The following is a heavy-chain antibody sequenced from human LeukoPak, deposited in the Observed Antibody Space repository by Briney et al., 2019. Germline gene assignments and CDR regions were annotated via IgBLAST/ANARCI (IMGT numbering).Heavy chain of an antibody. CDR3: AGTRRYCSGGSCYNWFDP. V-gene: IGHV4-61*02. D-gene: IGHD2-15*01. CDR2: IYASGST. CDR1: GDSISSDTYY. J-gene: IGHJ5*02. Sequence: SETLSLTCTVSGDSISSDTYYWTWIRQPAGKGLVWIGRIYASGSTTYNASLKSRVTISLDTSKNHFSLMLSFVTAADTAVYYCAGTRRYCSGGSCYNWFDPWGQGTLVTVSS.